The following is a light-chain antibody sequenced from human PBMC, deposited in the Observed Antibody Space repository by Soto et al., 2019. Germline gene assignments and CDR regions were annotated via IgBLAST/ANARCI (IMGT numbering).Light chain of an antibody. CDR3: QQSSGSPFT. CDR1: QSISRY. J-gene: IGKJ3*01. V-gene: IGKV1-39*01. Sequence: DIHMTQSPSSLSASIGDRVSITCRASQSISRYLNWYQQKPGKAPQLLIYIASNLEGGVPSRFSGTGSGTDFTLTISSLQPEDFATYYCQQSSGSPFTFGPGTKVDSK. CDR2: IAS.